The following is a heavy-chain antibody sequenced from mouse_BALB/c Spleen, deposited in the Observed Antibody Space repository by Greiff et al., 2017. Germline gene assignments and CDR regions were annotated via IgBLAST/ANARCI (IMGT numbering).Heavy chain of an antibody. CDR3: ARCGNYDYYAMDY. Sequence: QVQLKQSGPELVKPGASVRISCKASGYTFTSYYIPWVKQRPGQGLEWIGWIYPGNVNTKYNEKFKGKATLTADKSSSTAYMQLSSLTSEDSAVYFCARCGNYDYYAMDYWGQGTSVTVSS. V-gene: IGHV1S56*01. CDR1: GYTFTSYY. CDR2: IYPGNVNT. D-gene: IGHD2-1*01. J-gene: IGHJ4*01.